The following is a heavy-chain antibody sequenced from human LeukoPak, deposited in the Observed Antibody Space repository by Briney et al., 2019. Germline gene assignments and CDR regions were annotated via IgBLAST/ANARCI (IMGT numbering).Heavy chain of an antibody. CDR2: ISYDGTDK. V-gene: IGHV3-30*04. CDR1: GFTFSSYI. CDR3: ARGSFGAGVGATMDDACDI. J-gene: IGHJ3*02. Sequence: GGSLRLSCAASGFTFSSYIIHWVRQAPGKGLEWVAVISYDGTDKYYADSVKGRFTISRDNSKNTLYVQMNSLRAEDTVVYYCARGSFGAGVGATMDDACDIWGQGTMVTVSS. D-gene: IGHD1-26*01.